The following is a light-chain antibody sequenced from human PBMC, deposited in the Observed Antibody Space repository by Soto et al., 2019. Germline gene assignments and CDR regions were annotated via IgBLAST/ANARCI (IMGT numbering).Light chain of an antibody. J-gene: IGLJ3*02. CDR1: SGSVSANYY. V-gene: IGLV8-61*01. CDR3: VLYMGSGIWV. CDR2: NTN. Sequence: QAVVTQEASLSVSPGATVTLTCGLSSGSVSANYYPSWYQQTPGQAPRTLIYNTNTRSSGVPDRFSGSILGNKAALTTTGAQADDESDYYCVLYMGSGIWVFGGGTKLTVL.